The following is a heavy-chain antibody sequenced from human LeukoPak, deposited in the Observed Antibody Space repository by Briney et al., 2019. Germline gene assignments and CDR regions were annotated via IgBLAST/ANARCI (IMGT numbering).Heavy chain of an antibody. CDR3: ASNAIQLWLGELEY. D-gene: IGHD5-18*01. CDR1: GFTFSSYW. V-gene: IGHV3-7*01. Sequence: PGGSLRLSCAASGFTFSSYWMSWVRQAPGKGLEWVANIKQDGSEKYYVDSVKGRFTISRDNAKNSLYLQMNSLRAEDTAVYYCASNAIQLWLGELEYWGQGTLVTVSS. J-gene: IGHJ4*02. CDR2: IKQDGSEK.